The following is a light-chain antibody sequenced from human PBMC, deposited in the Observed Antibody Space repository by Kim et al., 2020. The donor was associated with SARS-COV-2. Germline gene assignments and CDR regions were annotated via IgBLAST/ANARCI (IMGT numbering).Light chain of an antibody. CDR3: MQGTHWPPWT. Sequence: DVVLTQSPLSLPVTLGQPASISCRSSQSLEDSHGTTYLTWFQQRPGQSPRRLIYKVSNRDSGVPDRFSGSGSGTDFTLNISRVEAEDVGVYYCMQGTHWPPWTFGQGTKVDIK. V-gene: IGKV2-30*01. J-gene: IGKJ1*01. CDR1: QSLEDSHGTTY. CDR2: KVS.